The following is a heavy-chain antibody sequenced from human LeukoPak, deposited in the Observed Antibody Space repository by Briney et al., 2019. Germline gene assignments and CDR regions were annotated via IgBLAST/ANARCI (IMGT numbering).Heavy chain of an antibody. Sequence: PGGSLRLSCAASRFTFSGYAMSWVRQAPGKGLEWVSTISGSGGNTSYADSVKGRFTISRDNSKNTLYLRLNSLRAEDTAIYYCAKEQRLYSSSPFDYWGQGTLVTVSS. CDR1: RFTFSGYA. CDR2: ISGSGGNT. J-gene: IGHJ4*02. D-gene: IGHD6-13*01. CDR3: AKEQRLYSSSPFDY. V-gene: IGHV3-23*01.